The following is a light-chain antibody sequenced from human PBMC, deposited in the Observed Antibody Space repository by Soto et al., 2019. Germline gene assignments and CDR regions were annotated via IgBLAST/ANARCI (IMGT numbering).Light chain of an antibody. V-gene: IGKV2-30*01. J-gene: IGKJ4*01. CDR3: MEGIHWPF. CDR1: QSLVYRDGNTY. Sequence: DVVMTQSPLSQPVTLGQPASISCRSSQSLVYRDGNTYLNWSQQRPGQSPRRLSYKVSNRDSGVPDRISGSGSGTDFTLKSSRVEAEDVGVYYCMEGIHWPFFGGGTQVEIK. CDR2: KVS.